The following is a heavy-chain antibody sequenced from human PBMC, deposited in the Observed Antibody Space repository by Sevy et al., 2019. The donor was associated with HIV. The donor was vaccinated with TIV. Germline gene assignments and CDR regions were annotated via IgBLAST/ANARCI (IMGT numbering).Heavy chain of an antibody. CDR2: IGSSGSTI. J-gene: IGHJ4*01. V-gene: IGHV3-48*04. CDR3: ASDVYYSDRSGYDFEH. CDR1: GFTFSVYS. Sequence: GGCLRLSCAASGFTFSVYSMNWVRQAPGKGLEWLSYIGSSGSTIAYADSVKGRFTISRDNAWSSLFLQMNSLRPEDTAVYYCASDVYYSDRSGYDFEHWGHGTLVSVSS. D-gene: IGHD3-22*01.